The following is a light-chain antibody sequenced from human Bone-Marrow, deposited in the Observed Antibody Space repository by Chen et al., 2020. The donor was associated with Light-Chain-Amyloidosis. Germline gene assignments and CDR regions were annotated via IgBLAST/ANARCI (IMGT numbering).Light chain of an antibody. CDR3: QQYVTSPLT. Sequence: EIVLTQSPGTLSLSPGEGANLSCRASQTISINYLTWYQQKFGQAPMQLIYGSSSRATGIPDRFTRSGTGIDFTLTINSLEPEEFVMYCCQQYVTSPLTFGVGTKMKIE. J-gene: IGKJ4*01. CDR1: QTISINY. V-gene: IGKV3-20*01. CDR2: GSS.